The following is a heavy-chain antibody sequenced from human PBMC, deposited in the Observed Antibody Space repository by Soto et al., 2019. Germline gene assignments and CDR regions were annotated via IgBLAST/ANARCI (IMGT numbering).Heavy chain of an antibody. CDR2: IYSDGRT. CDR1: GFIVSSSY. CDR3: ARCSGWYGQCYFDC. J-gene: IGHJ4*02. D-gene: IGHD6-13*01. V-gene: IGHV3-53*02. Sequence: DVQPVETGGGLIQPGGSLGLSCAASGFIVSSSYMSWVRQAPGKGLEWVSVIYSDGRTYYADSVKGRFTISRDNSKNTLYLQMNSLSAEDTAVYYCARCSGWYGQCYFDCWGQGTLVTVSS.